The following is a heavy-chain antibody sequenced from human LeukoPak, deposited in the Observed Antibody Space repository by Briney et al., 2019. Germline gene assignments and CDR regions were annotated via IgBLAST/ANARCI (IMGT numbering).Heavy chain of an antibody. V-gene: IGHV3-43*02. CDR1: GFTFDDYA. D-gene: IGHD3-9*01. CDR2: ISGDGGST. CDR3: ARTYDILTGYYSS. J-gene: IGHJ5*02. Sequence: GGSLRLSFAASGFTFDDYAMHWVRQAPGKGLEWVSLISGDGGSTYYADSVKGRFTISRDNSKNSLYLQMNSLRTEDTALYYCARTYDILTGYYSSWGQGTLVTVSS.